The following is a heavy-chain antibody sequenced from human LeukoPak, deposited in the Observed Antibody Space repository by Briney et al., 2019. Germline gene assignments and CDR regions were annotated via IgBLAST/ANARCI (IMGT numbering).Heavy chain of an antibody. Sequence: PGGSLRLSCAASGFTVYTYGMHWVRQAPGKGLEYVSGIGPDGGTTYYANSVKGRFTISRDNSKNMLYLQMGSLTADDMAVYYCARGAQLTDYWGQGTLVTVSS. CDR3: ARGAQLTDY. V-gene: IGHV3-64*01. J-gene: IGHJ4*02. D-gene: IGHD6-13*01. CDR1: GFTVYTYG. CDR2: IGPDGGTT.